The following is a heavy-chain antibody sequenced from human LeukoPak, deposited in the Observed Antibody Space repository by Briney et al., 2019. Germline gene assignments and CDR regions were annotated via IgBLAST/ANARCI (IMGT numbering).Heavy chain of an antibody. CDR2: INHSGST. J-gene: IGHJ6*03. D-gene: IGHD3-10*01. Sequence: SETLSLTCAVYGGSFSGYYWSWIRQPPGKGLEWIGEINHSGSTNYNPSLKSRVTISVDTSKNQFSLKLSSVTAADTAVYYCARVINPAGYYYMDVWGKGTTVTVSS. CDR1: GGSFSGYY. V-gene: IGHV4-34*01. CDR3: ARVINPAGYYYMDV.